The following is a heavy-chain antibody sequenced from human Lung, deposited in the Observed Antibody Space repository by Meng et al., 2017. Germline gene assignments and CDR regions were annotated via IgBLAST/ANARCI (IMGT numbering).Heavy chain of an antibody. V-gene: IGHV1-69*09. CDR3: ATEYCGSTSCYVDF. Sequence: QVQLVQSGAEVKNPGASVKVSCKASGYTFTRHWMHWVRQAPGQGLEWMGQIIPVLGIANYAQKFQGRVTITADKSTSTAYMELSSLTHDDTAIYFCATEYCGSTSCYVDFWGQGTLVTVSS. CDR2: IIPVLGIA. J-gene: IGHJ4*02. CDR1: GYTFTRHW. D-gene: IGHD2-2*01.